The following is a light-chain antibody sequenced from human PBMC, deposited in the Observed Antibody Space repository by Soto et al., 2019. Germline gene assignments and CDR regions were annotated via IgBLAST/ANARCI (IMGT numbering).Light chain of an antibody. Sequence: QSVLTQPASVSGSPGQSITISCTGTNSDIGLYNYVSCYQQRPGEAPKLIIFDVYSRPSGVSDRFSGSKSGNTASLTVSGLQPDDEGDYYCSSFTFTNARIFGGGTKLTVL. CDR1: NSDIGLYNY. V-gene: IGLV2-14*01. CDR3: SSFTFTNARI. CDR2: DVY. J-gene: IGLJ2*01.